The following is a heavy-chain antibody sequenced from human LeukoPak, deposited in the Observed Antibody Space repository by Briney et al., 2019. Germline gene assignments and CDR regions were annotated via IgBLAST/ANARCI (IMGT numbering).Heavy chain of an antibody. J-gene: IGHJ4*02. CDR1: GFTFSSYG. Sequence: GGSLRLSCAASGFTFSSYGMHWVRQALGKGLEWVAFIRYDGSNKYYADSVKGRFTISRDNSKNTLYLQMNSLRAEDTAVYYCAKDSSHYYDSSGEDYWGQGTLVTVSS. CDR2: IRYDGSNK. V-gene: IGHV3-30*02. D-gene: IGHD3-22*01. CDR3: AKDSSHYYDSSGEDY.